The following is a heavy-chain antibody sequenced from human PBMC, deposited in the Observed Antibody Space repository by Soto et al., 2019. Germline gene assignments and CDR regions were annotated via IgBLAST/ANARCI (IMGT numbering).Heavy chain of an antibody. D-gene: IGHD6-25*01. Sequence: QVQLVQSGAEVKKPGASVTVSCKTSGYPLTDFYIHWVRQAPGQGLEWMAWINPHTGDTNTALKFQGRVTMTRDTSINTAFMELTRLSSDDTAGYYCAREGGAAPGARREWYLDLWGRGTLVSVSS. J-gene: IGHJ2*01. CDR3: AREGGAAPGARREWYLDL. CDR1: GYPLTDFY. V-gene: IGHV1-2*02. CDR2: INPHTGDT.